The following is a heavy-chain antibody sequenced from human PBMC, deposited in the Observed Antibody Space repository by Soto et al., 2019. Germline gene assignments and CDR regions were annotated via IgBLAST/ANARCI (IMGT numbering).Heavy chain of an antibody. Sequence: EVHLLESGGGLVQPGGCLRLSCAASGLIFGNYAMAWVRQAPGEGLQWVSSIGGSGSYTYYAEAVKGRFTISRDNFMITLYLQMNSLRAEDTAVYYCAKDNVAPYSNGWEIRFDPWGQGTLVTVSS. D-gene: IGHD6-25*01. J-gene: IGHJ5*02. CDR2: IGGSGSYT. V-gene: IGHV3-23*01. CDR3: AKDNVAPYSNGWEIRFDP. CDR1: GLIFGNYA.